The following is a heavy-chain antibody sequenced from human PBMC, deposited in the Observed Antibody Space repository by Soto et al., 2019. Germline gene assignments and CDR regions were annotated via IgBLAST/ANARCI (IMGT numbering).Heavy chain of an antibody. CDR2: LYWDDDK. D-gene: IGHD3-10*01. V-gene: IGHV2-5*02. J-gene: IGHJ4*02. CDR3: AHINFCLYGSGSYGY. CDR1: GFSLTTNGVG. Sequence: QITLKESGPTLVKPTQTLTLTCSFSGFSLTTNGVGVGWIRQPPGKALKWLALLYWDDDKRFSPSLQSRLTITKDISKNLVVLTMTNIDPVDTATYYCAHINFCLYGSGSYGYWGLGTLVTVSS.